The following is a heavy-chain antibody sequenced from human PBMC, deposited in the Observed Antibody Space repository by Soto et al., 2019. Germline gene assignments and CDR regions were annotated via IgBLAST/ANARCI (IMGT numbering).Heavy chain of an antibody. V-gene: IGHV4-30-2*01. CDR3: ARVPDR. J-gene: IGHJ5*02. CDR2: IYHSGST. CDR1: GGSISSNNYY. Sequence: TSETLSLTCTVSGGSISSNNYYWGWIRQPPGKGLGWIGYIYHSGSTYYSPSLKSRVTISVDRSKNQFSLKLSSVTAADTAVYYCARVPDRWGQGTLVTVSS. D-gene: IGHD2-2*01.